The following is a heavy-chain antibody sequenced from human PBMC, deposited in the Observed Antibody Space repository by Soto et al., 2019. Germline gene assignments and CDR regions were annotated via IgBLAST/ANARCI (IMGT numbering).Heavy chain of an antibody. Sequence: SETLSLTCTVSGGSISSYYWSWIRQPPGKGLEWIGYIYYSGSTNYNPSLKSRVTISVDTSKNQFSLKLSSVTAADTAVYYCARVLTGYDSDAFDIWGQGTMVTVSS. CDR3: ARVLTGYDSDAFDI. D-gene: IGHD5-12*01. J-gene: IGHJ3*02. CDR2: IYYSGST. V-gene: IGHV4-59*01. CDR1: GGSISSYY.